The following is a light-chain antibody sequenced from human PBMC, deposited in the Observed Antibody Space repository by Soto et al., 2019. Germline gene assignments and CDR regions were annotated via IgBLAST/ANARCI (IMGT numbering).Light chain of an antibody. J-gene: IGKJ1*01. CDR1: QSVSSTF. Sequence: EIALTQSPGSLSLSPGERETLSCRASQSVSSTFFSWYQQRPGQAPRLLMYGASSRATVIPEWFSGSGSGTDFALTSSRLEPEDFAVYYCQQCDSSVTVGEGAKVEIK. V-gene: IGKV3-20*01. CDR2: GAS. CDR3: QQCDSSVT.